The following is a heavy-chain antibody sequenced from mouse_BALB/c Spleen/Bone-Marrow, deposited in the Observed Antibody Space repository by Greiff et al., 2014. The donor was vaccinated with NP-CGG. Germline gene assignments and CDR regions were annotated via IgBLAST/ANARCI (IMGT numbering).Heavy chain of an antibody. CDR2: IYPSTGYT. V-gene: IGHV1-7*01. CDR3: ARGNPLYAMDY. CDR1: GYTFTSYW. J-gene: IGHJ4*01. D-gene: IGHD2-1*01. Sequence: QVHVKQSGAELAKPGASVKMSCKASGYTFTSYWMHWVKQRPGQGLEWIGYIYPSTGYTDYNQKFNDKATLTADKSSSTAYMQLSSLTSKGSAVYYCARGNPLYAMDYWGQETSVTVSS.